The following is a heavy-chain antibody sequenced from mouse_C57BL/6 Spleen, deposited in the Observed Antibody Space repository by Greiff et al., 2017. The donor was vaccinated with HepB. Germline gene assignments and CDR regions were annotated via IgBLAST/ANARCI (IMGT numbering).Heavy chain of an antibody. V-gene: IGHV1-52*01. CDR2: IDPSDSET. D-gene: IGHD2-1*01. J-gene: IGHJ3*01. Sequence: QVQLKQPGAELVRPGSSVKLSCKASGYTFTSYWMHWVKQRPIQGLEWIGNIDPSDSETHYNQKFKDKATLTVDKSSSTAYMQLSSLTSEDSAVYYCAIYYGNYLSYWGQGTLVTVSA. CDR3: AIYYGNYLSY. CDR1: GYTFTSYW.